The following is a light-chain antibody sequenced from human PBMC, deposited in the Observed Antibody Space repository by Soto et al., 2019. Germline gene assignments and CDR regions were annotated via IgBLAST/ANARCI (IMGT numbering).Light chain of an antibody. Sequence: TQSPSTLSLSPGEITTLSFRPSQRVNSNYFTWYQQKPGQAPRLVMFGASTRATGIPARFSGSGSGTEFTLTIRSLQSEDFAVYYCQQHNKWPPWTFGQGTKVDIK. V-gene: IGKV3-15*01. J-gene: IGKJ1*01. CDR1: QRVNSN. CDR2: GAS. CDR3: QQHNKWPPWT.